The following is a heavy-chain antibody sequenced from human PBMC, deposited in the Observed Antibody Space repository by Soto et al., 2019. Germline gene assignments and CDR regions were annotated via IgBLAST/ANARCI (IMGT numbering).Heavy chain of an antibody. Sequence: QVQLQESGPGLVKPSQTLSLTCTVSGGSISSGGYYWSWIRQHPGKGLEWIGYIYYSGSTYYNPSLASRVTVSVARSKSPFSLKVSSVPAADAAVYDCARGVRYFAWGGEDVWGQGTTVTVSS. CDR1: GGSISSGGYY. J-gene: IGHJ6*02. CDR2: IYYSGST. D-gene: IGHD3-9*01. V-gene: IGHV4-31*03. CDR3: ARGVRYFAWGGEDV.